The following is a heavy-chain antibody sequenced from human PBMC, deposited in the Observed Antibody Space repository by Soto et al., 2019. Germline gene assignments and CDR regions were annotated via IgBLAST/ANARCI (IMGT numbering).Heavy chain of an antibody. CDR1: GFTFSSYG. CDR3: ARTPALYNWFDP. Sequence: GGSLRLSCAASGFTFSSYGMNWVRQAPGKGLEWVSYISSSGSTIYYADSVKGRFTISRDNAKNSLYLQMNSLRAEDTAVYYCARTPALYNWFDPWGQGTLVTVSS. V-gene: IGHV3-48*04. J-gene: IGHJ5*02. CDR2: ISSSGSTI. D-gene: IGHD2-2*01.